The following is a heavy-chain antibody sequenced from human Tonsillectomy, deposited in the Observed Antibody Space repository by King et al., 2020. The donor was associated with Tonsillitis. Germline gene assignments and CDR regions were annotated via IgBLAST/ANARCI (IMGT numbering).Heavy chain of an antibody. CDR2: IYYSGST. Sequence: LQLQESGPGLVKPSETLSLTCTVSGGSISSSGYSWVWIRQPPGKGLEWIGSIYYSGSTYDNPSLKSRVTISVDTSKNQFSLKLSSVTVADTAVYYCATTEATSNYYFYMDVWGKGTTVIVSS. D-gene: IGHD1-1*01. J-gene: IGHJ6*03. CDR3: ATTEATSNYYFYMDV. V-gene: IGHV4-39*01. CDR1: GGSISSSGYS.